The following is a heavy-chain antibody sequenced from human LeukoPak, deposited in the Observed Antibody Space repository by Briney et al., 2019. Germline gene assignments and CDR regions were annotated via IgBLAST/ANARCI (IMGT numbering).Heavy chain of an antibody. J-gene: IGHJ4*02. Sequence: GGSLRLSCAASGFTLSSYWMSWVRQAPGKGLEWVANIKQDGSAIYYVDSVKGRFTISRDNSKNTLYLQMNSLRAEDTAVYYCARAKYGSYYDYWGQGTLVTVSS. CDR2: IKQDGSAI. CDR1: GFTLSSYW. D-gene: IGHD1-26*01. CDR3: ARAKYGSYYDY. V-gene: IGHV3-7*03.